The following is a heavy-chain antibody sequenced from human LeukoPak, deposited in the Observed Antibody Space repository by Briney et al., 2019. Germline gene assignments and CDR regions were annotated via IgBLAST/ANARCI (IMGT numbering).Heavy chain of an antibody. CDR3: ARVVTAMAYYYYGMDV. V-gene: IGHV3-33*01. D-gene: IGHD5-18*01. CDR2: IWYDGSNK. CDR1: GFTFSSYG. J-gene: IGHJ6*02. Sequence: GGSLRLSCAASGFTFSSYGMHWVRQAPGKGLEWVAVIWYDGSNKYYADSVKGRFTISRENSKNTLYLQMNSLRAEDTAVYYCARVVTAMAYYYYGMDVWGQGTTVTVSS.